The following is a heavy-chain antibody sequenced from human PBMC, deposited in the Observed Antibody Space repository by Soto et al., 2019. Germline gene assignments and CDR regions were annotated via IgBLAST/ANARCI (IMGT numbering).Heavy chain of an antibody. Sequence: EVQLLESGGGLVQPGGSLRLSCAASGFTFSSYAMSWVRQAPGKGLEWVSAISGSGGSTYYADSVKGRFTISRDNSKNTLYLQMNSLRAEDTAVYYCVKDPLNAYCSGGSCYLPYWGQGTLVTVSS. D-gene: IGHD2-15*01. V-gene: IGHV3-23*01. CDR2: ISGSGGST. CDR3: VKDPLNAYCSGGSCYLPY. CDR1: GFTFSSYA. J-gene: IGHJ4*02.